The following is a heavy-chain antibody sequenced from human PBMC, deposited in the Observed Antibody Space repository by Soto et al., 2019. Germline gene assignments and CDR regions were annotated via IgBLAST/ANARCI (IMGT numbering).Heavy chain of an antibody. D-gene: IGHD6-6*01. CDR1: GFTFSSYS. V-gene: IGHV3-21*01. J-gene: IGHJ6*02. CDR3: ARGGIAARHHYSYGMDV. Sequence: GGSLRLSCAASGFTFSSYSMNWVRQAPGKGLEWVSSISSSSSYIYYADSVKGRFTISRDNAKNSLYLQMNSLRAEDTAVYYCARGGIAARHHYSYGMDVWGQGTTVTVSS. CDR2: ISSSSSYI.